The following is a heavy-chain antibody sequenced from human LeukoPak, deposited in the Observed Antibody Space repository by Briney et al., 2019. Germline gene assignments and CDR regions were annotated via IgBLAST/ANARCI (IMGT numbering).Heavy chain of an antibody. V-gene: IGHV3-74*01. CDR2: IKSDGST. CDR1: GFTFSSYW. Sequence: GGSLRLSCAASGFTFSSYWMHWVRPAPGKGLLWVSRIKSDGSTRYADSVKGRITISRDNAKNTVSLQMTSLRAEDTGVYYCARAPSEIGGYYPEYFRHWGQGTLVIVSS. D-gene: IGHD3-22*01. CDR3: ARAPSEIGGYYPEYFRH. J-gene: IGHJ1*01.